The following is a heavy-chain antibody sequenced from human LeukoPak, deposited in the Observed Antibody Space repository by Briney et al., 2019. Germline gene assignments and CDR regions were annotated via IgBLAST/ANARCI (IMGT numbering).Heavy chain of an antibody. D-gene: IGHD1-26*01. CDR2: IYSGGST. CDR3: ASTRTPQVGAPWDAFDI. J-gene: IGHJ3*02. CDR1: GFTVSSNY. Sequence: GGSLRLSCAASGFTVSSNYMSWVRQAPGKGLEWVSVIYSGGSTYYADSVKGRFTISRDNSKNTLYLQMNSLRAEDTAVYYCASTRTPQVGAPWDAFDIWGQGTMVTVSS. V-gene: IGHV3-66*01.